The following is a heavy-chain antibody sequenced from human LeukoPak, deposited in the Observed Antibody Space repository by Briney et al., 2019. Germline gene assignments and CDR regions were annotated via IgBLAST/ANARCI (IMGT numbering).Heavy chain of an antibody. CDR1: GYTFTGHY. Sequence: ASVKVSCKASGYTFTGHYMHWVRQAPGQGLEWMGWINPNSGGTNYAQKFQGRVTMTRDTSISTAYMELSRLRSDDTAVYYCARNNKDYGDYYYYYYMDVWGKGTTVTVSS. CDR3: ARNNKDYGDYYYYYYMDV. CDR2: INPNSGGT. J-gene: IGHJ6*03. V-gene: IGHV1-2*02. D-gene: IGHD4-17*01.